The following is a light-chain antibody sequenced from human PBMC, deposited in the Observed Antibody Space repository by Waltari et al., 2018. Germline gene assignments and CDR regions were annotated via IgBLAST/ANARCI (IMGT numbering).Light chain of an antibody. CDR3: AAWDDSLSAWV. V-gene: IGLV1-47*01. CDR2: RNH. Sequence: QSVVTQPPSASGTPGQRVTISCSGSSPHIGIHSAYWSQQFPGTAPKLLIYRNHQRPSGVPDRFSGSKSGTSASLAISGLRSEDEADYYCAAWDDSLSAWVFGGGTKLTVL. CDR1: SPHIGIHS. J-gene: IGLJ3*02.